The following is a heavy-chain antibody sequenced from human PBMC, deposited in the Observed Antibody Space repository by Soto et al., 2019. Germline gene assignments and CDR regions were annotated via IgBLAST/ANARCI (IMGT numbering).Heavy chain of an antibody. D-gene: IGHD3-9*01. CDR1: GYTFTSHW. CDR2: IYPGDSDT. J-gene: IGHJ3*02. CDR3: ARAQYYDILTGYYYPDAFDI. Sequence: PGESLKISCKGSGYTFTSHWIGWVRQMPGKGLEWMGIIYPGDSDTRYSPSFQGQVTISADKSISTAYLQWSSLKASDTAMYYCARAQYYDILTGYYYPDAFDIWGQGTMVTVSS. V-gene: IGHV5-51*01.